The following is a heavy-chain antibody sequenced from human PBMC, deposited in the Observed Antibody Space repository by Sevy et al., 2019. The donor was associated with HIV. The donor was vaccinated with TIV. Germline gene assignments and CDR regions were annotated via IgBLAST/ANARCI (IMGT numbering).Heavy chain of an antibody. Sequence: GGCLRLSCAASGFTFSANWMNCVRQAPGKGLEWVANIKADGSDKQYVDSVEGRFTISRDNAKNLLFLQMNSLRVEDTAVYYCTHQTFGRFESWGQGTPVLVSS. CDR1: GFTFSANW. CDR3: THQTFGRFES. D-gene: IGHD3-16*01. V-gene: IGHV3-7*01. CDR2: IKADGSDK. J-gene: IGHJ4*02.